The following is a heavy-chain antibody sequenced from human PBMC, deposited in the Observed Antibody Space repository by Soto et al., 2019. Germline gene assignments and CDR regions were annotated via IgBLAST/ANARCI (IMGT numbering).Heavy chain of an antibody. Sequence: SGTLSLSCTVSGGSISSYYWSWIRQPAGKGLEWIGRIYTSGSTNYNPSLKSRVTMSVDTSKNQFSLKLSSVTAADTGVDYCARGALSWSGYYVGWFDTWGQVPLVTAS. D-gene: IGHD3-3*01. CDR1: GGSISSYY. J-gene: IGHJ5*02. V-gene: IGHV4-4*07. CDR3: ARGALSWSGYYVGWFDT. CDR2: IYTSGST.